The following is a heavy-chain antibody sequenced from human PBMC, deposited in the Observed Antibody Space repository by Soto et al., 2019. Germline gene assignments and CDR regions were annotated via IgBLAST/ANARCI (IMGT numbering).Heavy chain of an antibody. J-gene: IGHJ6*02. Sequence: ASVKVSCKASGYTFTSCYMHWVRQAPGQGHEWMRIINPSGGSTSYAQKFQGRVTMTRDMSTSTAYMELSSLRSEDTAVYYCSAISGYDSSGYYYYYGMDVWGQGTTVTVSS. CDR3: SAISGYDSSGYYYYYGMDV. CDR2: INPSGGST. V-gene: IGHV1-46*01. D-gene: IGHD3-22*01. CDR1: GYTFTSCY.